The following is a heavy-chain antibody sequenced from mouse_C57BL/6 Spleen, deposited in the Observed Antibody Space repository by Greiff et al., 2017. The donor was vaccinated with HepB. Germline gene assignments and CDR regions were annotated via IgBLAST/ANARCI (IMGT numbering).Heavy chain of an antibody. J-gene: IGHJ4*01. D-gene: IGHD2-4*01. CDR2: IYPRSGNT. CDR3: ARIDYDYDRSLYAMDY. V-gene: IGHV1-81*01. Sequence: QVQLQQSGAELARPGASVKLSCKASGYTFTSYGISWVKQRTGQGLEWIGEIYPRSGNTYYNEKFKGKATLTADKSSSTAYMELRSLTSEDSAVYFCARIDYDYDRSLYAMDYWGQGTSVTVSS. CDR1: GYTFTSYG.